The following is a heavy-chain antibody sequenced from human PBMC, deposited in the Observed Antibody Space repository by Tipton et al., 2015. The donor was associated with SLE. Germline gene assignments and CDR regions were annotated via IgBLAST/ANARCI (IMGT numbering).Heavy chain of an antibody. CDR1: GGSISSYY. CDR3: ASNIAARRVY. CDR2: IYTSGST. Sequence: TLSLTCTVSGGSISSYYWSWIRQPPGKGLEWIGYIYTSGSTNYNPSLKSRVTISVDTSKNQFSLKLSSVTAADTAVYYCASNIAARRVYWGQGTLVTVSS. V-gene: IGHV4-4*09. D-gene: IGHD6-6*01. J-gene: IGHJ4*02.